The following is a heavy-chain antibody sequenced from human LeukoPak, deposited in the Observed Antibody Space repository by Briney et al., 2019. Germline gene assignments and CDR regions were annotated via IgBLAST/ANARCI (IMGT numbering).Heavy chain of an antibody. CDR2: IIPMFGKA. V-gene: IGHV1-69*13. D-gene: IGHD4-23*01. Sequence: GASVKVSCKASGGTFSNYAINWVRQAPGQGLEWMGGIIPMFGKANYAQKFQGRVTITADESTRTAYMELSSLRSEDTAVYYCARGRLAETTVVTPYNYWGRGTLVSVSS. CDR3: ARGRLAETTVVTPYNY. CDR1: GGTFSNYA. J-gene: IGHJ4*02.